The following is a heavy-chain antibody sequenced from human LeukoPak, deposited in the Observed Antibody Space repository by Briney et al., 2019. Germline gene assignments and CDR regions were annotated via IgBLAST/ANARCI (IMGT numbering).Heavy chain of an antibody. CDR2: ISSSSSYI. V-gene: IGHV3-21*01. J-gene: IGHJ4*02. CDR1: GFTFSSYS. D-gene: IGHD1-26*01. Sequence: GGSLRLSCAASGFTFSSYSMNWVRQAPGKGLEWVSSISSSSSYIYYADSAKGRFTISRDNAKNSLYLQMNSLRAEDTAVYYCASEWEPYALKDYWGQGTLVTVSS. CDR3: ASEWEPYALKDY.